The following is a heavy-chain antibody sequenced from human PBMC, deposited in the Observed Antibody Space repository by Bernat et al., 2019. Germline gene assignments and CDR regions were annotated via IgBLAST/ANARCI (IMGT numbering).Heavy chain of an antibody. D-gene: IGHD3-16*01. V-gene: IGHV6-1*01. Sequence: QVQLQQSGPGLVKPSQTLSLTCAISGDTVSSNSAAWNWIRQSPSRGLEWLGRTYYRSKWYYDYAVSVKSRTTSHTDPSKTQCSLLLASVTREDTDVYNCTRGVRGGGGGFDYWGQGTLVTVSS. J-gene: IGHJ4*02. CDR2: TYYRSKWYY. CDR1: GDTVSSNSAA. CDR3: TRGVRGGGGGFDY.